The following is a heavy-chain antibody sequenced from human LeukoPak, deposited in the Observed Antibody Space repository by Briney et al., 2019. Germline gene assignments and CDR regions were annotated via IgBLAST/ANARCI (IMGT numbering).Heavy chain of an antibody. V-gene: IGHV3-48*04. CDR1: GFTFSSYS. CDR3: ARLPAYCSSTSCYVDY. J-gene: IGHJ4*02. D-gene: IGHD2-2*01. Sequence: GGSLRLSCAASGFTFSSYSMNWVRQAPGKGLEWVSYISSSGSTIYYADSVKGRFTISRDNAKNSLYLQMNSLRAEDTAVFYCARLPAYCSSTSCYVDYWGQGTLVTVSS. CDR2: ISSSGSTI.